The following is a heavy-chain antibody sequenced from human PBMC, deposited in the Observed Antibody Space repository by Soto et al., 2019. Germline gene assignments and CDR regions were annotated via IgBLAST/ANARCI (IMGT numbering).Heavy chain of an antibody. CDR3: ARRGGGEMATIYY. V-gene: IGHV5-51*01. CDR2: INPRDSDV. Sequence: GESLKIACKGFDYTFAAYWIGWVRQMPGKGLEWMGVINPRDSDVKYSPPFEGQVTISADKSISTAYLQWSSLKASDTAMYYCARRGGGEMATIYYWGQGTLVTVSS. J-gene: IGHJ4*02. CDR1: DYTFAAYW. D-gene: IGHD5-12*01.